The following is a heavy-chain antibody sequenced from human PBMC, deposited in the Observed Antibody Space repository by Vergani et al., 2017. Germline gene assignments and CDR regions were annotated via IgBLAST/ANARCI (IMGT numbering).Heavy chain of an antibody. CDR3: ARGQDSSRLLGTGAGFDY. Sequence: QVQLQQWGAGLLKPSETLSLTCAVYGGSFSGYYWSWIRQPPGKGLEWIGEINHIGSTNYNPSLKSRVTISVDTSKTQFSLKLRSVTAADTTVYYCARGQDSSRLLGTGAGFDYWGQGTLVTVSS. J-gene: IGHJ4*02. V-gene: IGHV4-34*01. CDR1: GGSFSGYY. CDR2: INHIGST. D-gene: IGHD7-27*01.